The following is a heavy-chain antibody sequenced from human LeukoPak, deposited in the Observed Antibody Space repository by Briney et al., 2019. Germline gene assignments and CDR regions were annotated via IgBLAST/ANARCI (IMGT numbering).Heavy chain of an antibody. CDR1: GFTFSSYE. CDR2: IKSKTDGGTT. J-gene: IGHJ4*01. CDR3: TTDRLNYGDYYDY. D-gene: IGHD4-17*01. Sequence: GGSLRLSCSASGFTFSSYEMNWVRQAPGKGLEWVGRIKSKTDGGTTDYAAPVKGRFTISRDDSKNTLYLQMNSLKTEDTAVYYCTTDRLNYGDYYDYWGHGNLVTVSS. V-gene: IGHV3-15*01.